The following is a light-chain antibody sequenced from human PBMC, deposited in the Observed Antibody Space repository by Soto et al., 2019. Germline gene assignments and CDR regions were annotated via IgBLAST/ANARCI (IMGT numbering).Light chain of an antibody. CDR1: QSTGSF. CDR3: QQRYSAPYT. J-gene: IGKJ2*01. CDR2: AAS. V-gene: IGKV1-39*01. Sequence: DIRMTQSPSSLSASVGDRVTITCRASQSTGSFLNWYQQKPGKAPNLLIYAASSLQSGVPSRFSGSGSGTDFTLTISSLQPEDFATYYCQQRYSAPYTFGQGTKLEIK.